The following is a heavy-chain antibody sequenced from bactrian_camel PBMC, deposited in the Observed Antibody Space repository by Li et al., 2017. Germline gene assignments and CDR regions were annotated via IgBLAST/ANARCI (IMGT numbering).Heavy chain of an antibody. CDR3: AAGQGVGWCLDVIRVGAEADLDY. CDR1: GPTYSSNC. J-gene: IGHJ4*01. D-gene: IGHD5*01. Sequence: HVQLVESGGGSAQAGGSLRLSRVAAGPTYSSNCMGWWRVAPGKAREGVAAVSVGGRKYYADSVKDRFSISRDNAKRTVYLQMNSLIPEDTATYYCAAGQGVGWCLDVIRVGAEADLDYWGHGTQVTVS. V-gene: IGHV3S55*01. CDR2: VSVGGRK.